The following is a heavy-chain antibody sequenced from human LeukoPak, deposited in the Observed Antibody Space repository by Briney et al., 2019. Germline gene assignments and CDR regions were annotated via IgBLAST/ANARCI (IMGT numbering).Heavy chain of an antibody. CDR3: ARAGDYYVSGSYLGY. D-gene: IGHD3-10*01. CDR1: GGSISSYY. Sequence: PSETLSLTCTVSGGSISSYYWTWIRQPPGKGLEWIGYIYHRGSANYNPSLKSRVTISVDTSKNQFSLTLSPVTAADAAVYYCARAGDYYVSGSYLGYWGQGTLVTVSS. CDR2: IYHRGSA. V-gene: IGHV4-59*01. J-gene: IGHJ4*02.